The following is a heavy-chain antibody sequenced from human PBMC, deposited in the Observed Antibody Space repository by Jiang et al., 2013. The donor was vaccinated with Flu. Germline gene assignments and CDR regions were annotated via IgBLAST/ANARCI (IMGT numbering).Heavy chain of an antibody. CDR3: AKEPDFWSGYNDY. CDR1: GFTLSTYA. V-gene: IGHV3-23*01. CDR2: IAGNRGGA. J-gene: IGHJ4*02. D-gene: IGHD3-3*01. Sequence: VQLLESGGGLVQPGESLRLSCAASGFTLSTYAMSWVRQAPGKGPEWVSTIAGNRGGAYYADSVKGRFTISRDISKNTLYLQLNSLRVEDTAVYYCAKEPDFWSGYNDYWGQGTLVTVSS.